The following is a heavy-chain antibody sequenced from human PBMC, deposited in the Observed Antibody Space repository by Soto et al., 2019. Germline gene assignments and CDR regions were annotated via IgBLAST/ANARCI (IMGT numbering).Heavy chain of an antibody. D-gene: IGHD2-8*01. CDR1: GFTFTNHG. CDR2: ISYNGIDK. CDR3: AGGGGRNGHETRVDY. Sequence: QMQLVESGGGVVQPGMSLRLSCAVSGFTFTNHGIHWVRQAPGKGLEWVADISYNGIDKWYGDSVKGRVTISRDNFGDTAYLQMNGLRPEDTDVYYCAGGGGRNGHETRVDYWGHGTLVNVSS. V-gene: IGHV3-30*03. J-gene: IGHJ4*01.